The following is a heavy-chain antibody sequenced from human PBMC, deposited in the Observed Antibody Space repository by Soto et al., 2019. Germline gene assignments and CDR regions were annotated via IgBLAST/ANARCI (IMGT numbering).Heavy chain of an antibody. CDR2: MSFDGSNQ. D-gene: IGHD1-1*01. Sequence: GGSLRLSCAAPGFMFNAYGMHWVRQAPGKGLEWVAVMSFDGSNQYYGESVKGRFTISRDNSMNTLYLQMQSLRPDDTALYYCVKAGTTAGTGTTPRSFDVWGRGTMVTVSS. J-gene: IGHJ3*01. CDR1: GFMFNAYG. V-gene: IGHV3-30*18. CDR3: VKAGTTAGTGTTPRSFDV.